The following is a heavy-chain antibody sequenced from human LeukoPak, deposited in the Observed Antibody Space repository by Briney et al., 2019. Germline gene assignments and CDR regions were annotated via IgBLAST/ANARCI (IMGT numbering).Heavy chain of an antibody. CDR1: GGSFSGYY. Sequence: SETLSLTCAVYGGSFSGYYWSWIRQPPGKGLEWIGEINHSGSTNYNPSLKSRVTISVDTSKNQFSLKLSSVTAADTAVYYCARDFSSSSTVYYYYYMDVWGKGTTVTVSS. CDR2: INHSGST. J-gene: IGHJ6*03. V-gene: IGHV4-34*01. D-gene: IGHD6-6*01. CDR3: ARDFSSSSTVYYYYYMDV.